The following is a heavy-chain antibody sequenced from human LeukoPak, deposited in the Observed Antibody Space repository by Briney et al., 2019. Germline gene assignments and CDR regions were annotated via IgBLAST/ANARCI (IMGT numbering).Heavy chain of an antibody. V-gene: IGHV4-59*01. CDR2: IYYRGNT. Sequence: PSETLSLTCTVSGDSIRSYYWSWIRQPPGKGLEWIGYIYYRGNTNYNPSLKSRVTISIDRSKNQFSLKLSSVTAADTAVYFCARDSPPQYASSSAGFDYWGQGTLVTVSS. J-gene: IGHJ4*02. D-gene: IGHD6-6*01. CDR3: ARDSPPQYASSSAGFDY. CDR1: GDSIRSYY.